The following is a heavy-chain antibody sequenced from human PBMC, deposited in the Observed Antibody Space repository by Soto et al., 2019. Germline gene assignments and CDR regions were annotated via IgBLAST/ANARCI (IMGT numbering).Heavy chain of an antibody. Sequence: SVKVSCKASGGTFSSYAISWVRQAPGQGLEWMGGIIPIFGTANYAQKFQGRVTITADESTSTAYMELSSLRSEDTAVYYCARDRLYCSSTSCYEFDYWGQGTLVTVSS. D-gene: IGHD2-2*01. CDR3: ARDRLYCSSTSCYEFDY. J-gene: IGHJ4*02. V-gene: IGHV1-69*13. CDR1: GGTFSSYA. CDR2: IIPIFGTA.